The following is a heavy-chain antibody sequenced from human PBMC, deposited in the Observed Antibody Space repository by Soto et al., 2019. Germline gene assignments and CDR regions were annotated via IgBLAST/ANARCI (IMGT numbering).Heavy chain of an antibody. D-gene: IGHD3-10*01. V-gene: IGHV3-30*18. Sequence: GGSLRLSCAASGFTFSSYGMHWVRQAPGKGLEWVAVISYDGSNKYYADSVKGRFTISRDNSKNTLYLQRNSLRAEDTAGYYCAKHYYGSGSYYLLPYFDYWGQGTLVTVSS. J-gene: IGHJ4*02. CDR1: GFTFSSYG. CDR2: ISYDGSNK. CDR3: AKHYYGSGSYYLLPYFDY.